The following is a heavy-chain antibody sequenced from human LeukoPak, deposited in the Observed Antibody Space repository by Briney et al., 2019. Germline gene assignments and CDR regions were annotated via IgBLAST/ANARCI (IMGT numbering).Heavy chain of an antibody. V-gene: IGHV3-74*01. CDR2: IEGDGTNT. CDR1: GFTFSTYW. D-gene: IGHD1-1*01. Sequence: GGSLRLSCVASGFTFSTYWMHWVRQAPGKGLVWVSRIEGDGTNTSYADSVKGRFTISRDNAKHTLYLQMDNLRADDTAVYYCGRAAPGNYAGDHWSQGTLVTVSS. J-gene: IGHJ5*02. CDR3: GRAAPGNYAGDH.